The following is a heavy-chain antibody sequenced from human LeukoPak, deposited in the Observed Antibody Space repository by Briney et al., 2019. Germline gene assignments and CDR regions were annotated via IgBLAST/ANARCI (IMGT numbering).Heavy chain of an antibody. J-gene: IGHJ5*02. CDR3: ARGLAGKNWFDP. CDR2: ISGDGGST. CDR1: GFTFDDYA. V-gene: IGHV3-43*02. D-gene: IGHD6-19*01. Sequence: GGSLRLSCAASGFTFDDYAMHWVRQAPGKGLEWVSLISGDGGSTYYADSVKGRFTISRDNAKNSLFLQMNSLRADDTAVYYCARGLAGKNWFDPWGQGTLVTVSS.